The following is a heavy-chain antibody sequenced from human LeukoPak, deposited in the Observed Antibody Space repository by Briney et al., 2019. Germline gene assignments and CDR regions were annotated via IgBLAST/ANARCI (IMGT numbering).Heavy chain of an antibody. CDR2: IYYSGST. D-gene: IGHD2/OR15-2a*01. CDR1: GGSISSSSYY. Sequence: WETLSLTCTVSGGSISSSSYYWGWIRQPPGKGLEWIGSIYYSGSTYYNPSLKSRVTISVDTSKNQFSLKLSSVTAADTAVYYCARVEGRTFHFDYWGQGTLVTVSS. V-gene: IGHV4-39*07. CDR3: ARVEGRTFHFDY. J-gene: IGHJ4*02.